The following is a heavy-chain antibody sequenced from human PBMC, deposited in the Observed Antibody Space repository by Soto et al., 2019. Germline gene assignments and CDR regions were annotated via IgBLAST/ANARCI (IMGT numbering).Heavy chain of an antibody. CDR1: GFTFSSYW. Sequence: PGGSLRLSCAASGFTFSSYWMHWVRQAQGKGLVWVSRIHTDGSSTSYADSVKGRFTISRDNAKNTLYLQMNSLRVEDTAVYYCARAYPHSGSYSSFDYWGQGTLVTVSS. CDR3: ARAYPHSGSYSSFDY. J-gene: IGHJ4*02. CDR2: IHTDGSST. V-gene: IGHV3-74*01. D-gene: IGHD1-26*01.